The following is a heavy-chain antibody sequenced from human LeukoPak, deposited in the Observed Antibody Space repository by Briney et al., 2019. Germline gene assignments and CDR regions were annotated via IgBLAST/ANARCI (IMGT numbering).Heavy chain of an antibody. Sequence: SATLSLTCTVSGDSINSYYWTWIRQPPGKGLEWIGYIYYSGRTNYNPSLKSRVTISVDTSKNQFSLRLTSVTAADTAVYYCARALTQQLVTGWFDPWGQGTLVTVSS. CDR2: IYYSGRT. J-gene: IGHJ5*02. CDR1: GDSINSYY. D-gene: IGHD6-13*01. V-gene: IGHV4-59*01. CDR3: ARALTQQLVTGWFDP.